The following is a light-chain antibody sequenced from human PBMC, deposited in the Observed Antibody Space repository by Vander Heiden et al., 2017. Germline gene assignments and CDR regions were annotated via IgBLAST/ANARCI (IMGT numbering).Light chain of an antibody. CDR1: SSNIGAGYD. CDR2: GDT. CDR3: QSFDSSLSGYV. V-gene: IGLV1-40*01. Sequence: QSVLTQPPSVSGAPGQPVTISCTESSSNIGAGYDVCWYQHLPGTVPKLLIYGDTNRPSGVPDRFSGSKSATSASLAITGLQAEDEADYYCQSFDSSLSGYVFGTGTKVTVL. J-gene: IGLJ1*01.